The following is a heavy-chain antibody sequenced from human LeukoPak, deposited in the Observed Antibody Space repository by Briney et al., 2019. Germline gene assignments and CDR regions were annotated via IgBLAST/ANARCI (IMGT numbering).Heavy chain of an antibody. J-gene: IGHJ3*02. CDR2: IKSKTDGGTT. Sequence: MPGGSLTLSCAASGFTFSNAWMSWVRQAPGKGLEWVGSIKSKTDGGTTDYAAPVKGRFTISRDDSKNTLYLQMNSLKTEDTAVYYCTTERLLWFGELWGAFDIWGQGTMVTVSS. CDR3: TTERLLWFGELWGAFDI. CDR1: GFTFSNAW. D-gene: IGHD3-10*01. V-gene: IGHV3-15*01.